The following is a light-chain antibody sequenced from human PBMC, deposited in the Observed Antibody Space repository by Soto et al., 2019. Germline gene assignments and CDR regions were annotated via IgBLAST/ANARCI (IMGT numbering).Light chain of an antibody. CDR3: QSFDSSLSGWL. J-gene: IGLJ3*02. CDR1: SSNIGAGYD. CDR2: GDT. V-gene: IGLV1-40*01. Sequence: QSVLTQPPSVSGAPGQRVTISCTGSSSNIGAGYDVHWYQQLPGTAPKLLISGDTNRPSGVPDRFSGSKSGTSASLAITGLRAEDEADYSCQSFDSSLSGWLFGGGTKLTV.